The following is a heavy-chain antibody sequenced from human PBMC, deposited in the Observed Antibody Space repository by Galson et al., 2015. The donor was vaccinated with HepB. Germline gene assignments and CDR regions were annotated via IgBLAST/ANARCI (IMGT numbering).Heavy chain of an antibody. CDR3: ARDSRGWD. Sequence: SLRLSCAVSGFTLTNYGMHWVRQAPGKGLEWISYMSSRGNTIYYADSVKGRFTISRDNDKNSLSLQMNSLRAEDTAVYYCARDSRGWDWGQGTLVTVSS. J-gene: IGHJ4*02. CDR2: MSSRGNTI. CDR1: GFTLTNYG. D-gene: IGHD6-19*01. V-gene: IGHV3-48*03.